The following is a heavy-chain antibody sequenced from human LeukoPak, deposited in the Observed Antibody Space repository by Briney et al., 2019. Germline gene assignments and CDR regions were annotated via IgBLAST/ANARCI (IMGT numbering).Heavy chain of an antibody. J-gene: IGHJ4*02. D-gene: IGHD5-12*01. CDR2: ISGRGGTT. CDR3: ARSGYSDFDY. V-gene: IGHV3-23*01. Sequence: GGSLRLSCAASGFTFSSYAMRWVRQAPGKGLEWVSPISGRGGTTYYADSVKGRFTISRDNSKNTLNLQWNSLRAEDTAVYYCARSGYSDFDYWGQGTLVTVSS. CDR1: GFTFSSYA.